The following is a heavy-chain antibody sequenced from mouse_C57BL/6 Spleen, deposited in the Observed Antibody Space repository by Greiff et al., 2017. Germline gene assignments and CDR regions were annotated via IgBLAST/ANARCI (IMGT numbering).Heavy chain of an antibody. D-gene: IGHD2-3*01. J-gene: IGHJ1*03. V-gene: IGHV1-55*01. CDR1: GYTFTSYW. CDR2: IYPGSGST. Sequence: VQLQQPGAELVKPGASVKMSCKASGYTFTSYWITWVKQRPGQGLEWIGDIYPGSGSTNYNEKFKSKATLTVDTSSSTAYMQLSSLTSEDSAVYYCASEDGYYWYFDVWGTGTTVTVSS. CDR3: ASEDGYYWYFDV.